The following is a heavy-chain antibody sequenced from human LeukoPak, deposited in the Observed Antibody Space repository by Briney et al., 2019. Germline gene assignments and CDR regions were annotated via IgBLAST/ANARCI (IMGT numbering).Heavy chain of an antibody. CDR3: ATYSSSWRLFDY. V-gene: IGHV3-53*01. D-gene: IGHD6-13*01. Sequence: GGSLRLSCAASGFTVSSNYMSWVRQAPGKGLEWVSVIYSGGSTYYADSVKGRFTISRDNSKNTLYLQMNSLRVEDTAVYYCATYSSSWRLFDYWGQGTLVTVSS. J-gene: IGHJ4*02. CDR2: IYSGGST. CDR1: GFTVSSNY.